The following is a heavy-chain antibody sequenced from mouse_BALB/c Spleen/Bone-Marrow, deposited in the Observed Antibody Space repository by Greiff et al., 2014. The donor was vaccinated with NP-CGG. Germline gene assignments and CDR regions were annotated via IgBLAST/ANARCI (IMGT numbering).Heavy chain of an antibody. J-gene: IGHJ2*01. Sequence: VQLKQSGGGLVQPGGSRKLSCAASGFTFSSFGMHWVRQAPEKGLEWVAYISSGSSTIFYADTVKGRFTVSRDNPKNTLFLQMTSLRSEDTAMYFCTRGGNWGYFDSWGQGTTLTVSS. V-gene: IGHV5-17*02. CDR1: GFTFSSFG. CDR3: TRGGNWGYFDS. CDR2: ISSGSSTI. D-gene: IGHD4-1*01.